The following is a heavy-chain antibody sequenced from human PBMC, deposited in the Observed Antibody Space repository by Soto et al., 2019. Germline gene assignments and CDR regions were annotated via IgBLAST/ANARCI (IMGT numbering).Heavy chain of an antibody. CDR2: IYYSGST. CDR1: GGSILSYY. Sequence: SETLSLTCTVSGGSILSYYWSWIRQPPGKELECIGYIYYSGSTTYNPSLKSRVTISIDTSKNQFSLKLTSVTAADTAVYYCSTYDRSGNFYSXGQRTLVTVSS. V-gene: IGHV4-59*01. CDR3: STYDRSGNFYS. D-gene: IGHD3-22*01. J-gene: IGHJ4*02.